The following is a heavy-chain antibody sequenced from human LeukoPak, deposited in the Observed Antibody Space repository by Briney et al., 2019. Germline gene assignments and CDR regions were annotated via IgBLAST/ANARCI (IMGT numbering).Heavy chain of an antibody. D-gene: IGHD4-17*01. CDR3: AVTTVTTDDY. V-gene: IGHV1-2*02. CDR1: GYTFTDYY. J-gene: IGHJ4*02. CDR2: INPNSGGT. Sequence: ASVKVSCKASGYTFTDYYMHLVRQAPGQGLEWMGWINPNSGGTNYAQKFQGRVTMTRDTSISTAYMELSRLRSDDTAVYFCAVTTVTTDDYWGEGTLVTVSS.